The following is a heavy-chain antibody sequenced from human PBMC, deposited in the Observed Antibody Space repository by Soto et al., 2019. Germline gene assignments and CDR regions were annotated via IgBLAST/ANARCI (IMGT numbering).Heavy chain of an antibody. V-gene: IGHV1-69*05. CDR1: GYTFSSYS. Sequence: ASVKVSCKASGYTFSSYSINWVRQAPGQGLEWMGGIIPNSGAANYAQKFQGRITITTDESTSTAYMELSSLRSEDTAVYYCARMSQEEAVAAFVVPWFDHWGQGTLVTVSS. D-gene: IGHD2-15*01. CDR3: ARMSQEEAVAAFVVPWFDH. J-gene: IGHJ5*02. CDR2: IIPNSGAA.